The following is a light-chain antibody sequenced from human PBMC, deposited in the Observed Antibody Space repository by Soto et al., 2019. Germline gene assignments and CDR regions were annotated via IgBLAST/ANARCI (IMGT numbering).Light chain of an antibody. Sequence: DIQMTQSPSTLSASVGDRVNITCRASETINGWLAWYQQKPGKAPKLLISRASDLQTGVPTRYSGSGSGTEFTLTISSLQTDEFATYCCQQYNSYFFTCGPGTKVDVK. CDR2: RAS. CDR3: QQYNSYFFT. J-gene: IGKJ3*01. CDR1: ETINGW. V-gene: IGKV1-5*03.